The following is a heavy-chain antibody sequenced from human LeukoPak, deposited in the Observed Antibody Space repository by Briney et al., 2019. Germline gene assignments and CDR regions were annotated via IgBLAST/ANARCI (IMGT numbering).Heavy chain of an antibody. CDR2: ISGSGGST. J-gene: IGHJ4*02. D-gene: IGHD5-24*01. CDR1: GCTFSSYA. V-gene: IGHV3-23*01. CDR3: AKAPRRDGSNFDY. Sequence: GGSLRLSCAASGCTFSSYAMSWVRQAPGKGLEWVSAISGSGGSTYYADSVKGRFTISRDNSKNTLYLQMNSLRAEDTAVYYCAKAPRRDGSNFDYWGQGTLVTVSS.